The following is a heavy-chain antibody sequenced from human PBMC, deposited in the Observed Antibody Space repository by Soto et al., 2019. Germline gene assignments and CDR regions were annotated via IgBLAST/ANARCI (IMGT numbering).Heavy chain of an antibody. CDR2: IYWDDDK. CDR1: GFSLTTRGVG. CDR3: AHVPGSGQLLYSCYYCMDV. Sequence: QITLKESGPTLVNPTQNLTLTCTFSGFSLTTRGVGVGWIRQPPGKALEWLALIYWDDDKRYSPSLKSRLTITKDTSYTQVVLTLPNMDPVDTATYYCAHVPGSGQLLYSCYYCMDVWGKGATVAVS. V-gene: IGHV2-5*02. D-gene: IGHD3-10*01. J-gene: IGHJ6*03.